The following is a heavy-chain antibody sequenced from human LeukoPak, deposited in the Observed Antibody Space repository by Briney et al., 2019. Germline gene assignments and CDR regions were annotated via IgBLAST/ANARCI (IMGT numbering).Heavy chain of an antibody. D-gene: IGHD4-17*01. Sequence: EASVKVSCKASGYPFDNFGLTWVRQAPGQGLEWMGWISAYNGNTHYAQKFRGRLTLTTETSTSTAYLELRSLKPDDTAVYYCARDRVGGDLTGVSLYWGQGTLVTVSS. CDR2: ISAYNGNT. CDR1: GYPFDNFG. J-gene: IGHJ4*01. CDR3: ARDRVGGDLTGVSLY. V-gene: IGHV1-18*01.